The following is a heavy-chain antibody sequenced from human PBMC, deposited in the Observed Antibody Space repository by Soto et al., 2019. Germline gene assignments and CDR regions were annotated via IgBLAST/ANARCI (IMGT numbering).Heavy chain of an antibody. V-gene: IGHV5-51*01. D-gene: IGHD6-19*01. J-gene: IGHJ4*02. CDR2: IYPGDSDT. Sequence: GESLKISCKGSGYSFSTYWIGWVRQMPGKGLEWMGIIYPGDSDTTYSPSFRGQVTISADKSISTAYLQWSSLKVSDTAMYYWARRATSGWYFDYWGQGTLVTVSS. CDR3: ARRATSGWYFDY. CDR1: GYSFSTYW.